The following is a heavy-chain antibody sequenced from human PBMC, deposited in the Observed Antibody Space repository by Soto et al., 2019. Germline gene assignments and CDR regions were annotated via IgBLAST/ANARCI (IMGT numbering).Heavy chain of an antibody. D-gene: IGHD3-16*02. J-gene: IGHJ6*02. Sequence: GGSLRLSCAASGFTFSSYSMNWVRQAPGKGLEWVSSISSSSSYIYYADSVKGRFTISRDNAKNSLYLQMNSLRAEDTAVYYCARDSRPLAYGMDVWGQGTTVTVSS. V-gene: IGHV3-21*01. CDR2: ISSSSSYI. CDR3: ARDSRPLAYGMDV. CDR1: GFTFSSYS.